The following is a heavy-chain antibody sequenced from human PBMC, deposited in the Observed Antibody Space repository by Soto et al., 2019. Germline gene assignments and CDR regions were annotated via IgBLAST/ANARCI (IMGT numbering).Heavy chain of an antibody. CDR2: ISYDVNEK. J-gene: IGHJ6*02. D-gene: IGHD3-10*01. Sequence: PGGSLRLSCAASGFTFSTYGMHWVRQAPGRGLEWVAVISYDVNEKHYADSVKGRFTISRDNSKDTLSLQMNSLRAEDTAVYYCAKDAITMVRGVISYYGMDVWGQGTTVTVSS. CDR1: GFTFSTYG. CDR3: AKDAITMVRGVISYYGMDV. V-gene: IGHV3-30*18.